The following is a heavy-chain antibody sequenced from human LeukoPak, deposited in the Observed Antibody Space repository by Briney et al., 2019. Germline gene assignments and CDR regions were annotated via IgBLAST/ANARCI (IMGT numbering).Heavy chain of an antibody. CDR3: AGGLRYFDWPYFDY. CDR1: GFTFSSYG. J-gene: IGHJ4*02. D-gene: IGHD3-9*01. V-gene: IGHV3-33*01. Sequence: GGSLRLSCAASGFTFSSYGMHWVRQAPGKGLEWVAVIWYDGSNKYYADSVKGRFTISRDNSKNTLYLQMNSLRAEDTAVYYCAGGLRYFDWPYFDYWGQGTLVTVSS. CDR2: IWYDGSNK.